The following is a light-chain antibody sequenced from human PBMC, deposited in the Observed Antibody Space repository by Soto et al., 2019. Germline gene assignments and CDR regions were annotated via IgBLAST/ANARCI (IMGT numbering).Light chain of an antibody. CDR3: QSYDSSLSGSVV. CDR2: GNS. CDR1: SSNIGAGYD. Sequence: QPVLTPPPSVSGAPGQRVTISCTGSSSNIGAGYDVHWYQQLPGTDPKLLIYGNSNRPSGVPDRFSGSKSGTSASLAITGLQAEDEADYYCQSYDSSLSGSVVFGGGTKVTVL. J-gene: IGLJ2*01. V-gene: IGLV1-40*01.